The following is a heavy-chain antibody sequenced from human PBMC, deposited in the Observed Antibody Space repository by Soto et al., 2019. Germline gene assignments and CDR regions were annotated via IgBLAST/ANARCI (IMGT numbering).Heavy chain of an antibody. CDR3: ARSGVATGYQSWFDP. CDR2: IIPVFGST. Sequence: SVKVSCKAAGGTFSSYTISWVRQAPGQGLEWMGGIIPVFGSTNYAQRFQDRLTITADDSTSTAYMELSSLRSEDTAVYYCARSGVATGYQSWFDPWGHGTLVTVSS. V-gene: IGHV1-69*13. CDR1: GGTFSSYT. D-gene: IGHD5-12*01. J-gene: IGHJ5*02.